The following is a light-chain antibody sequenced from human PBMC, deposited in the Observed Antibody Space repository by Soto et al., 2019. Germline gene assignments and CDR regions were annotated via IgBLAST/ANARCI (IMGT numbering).Light chain of an antibody. CDR1: QAVNTR. CDR2: LTS. Sequence: EIVFTHSPSTLSSFPGDRVTLSCMASQAVNTRLAWYQHKPGQAPRLLIYLTSNRAAGIPARFSGSGSGTDFTLTISDVEPEDFAVYYCHKRQSWPRTFGQGTKVDIK. J-gene: IGKJ1*01. CDR3: HKRQSWPRT. V-gene: IGKV3-11*01.